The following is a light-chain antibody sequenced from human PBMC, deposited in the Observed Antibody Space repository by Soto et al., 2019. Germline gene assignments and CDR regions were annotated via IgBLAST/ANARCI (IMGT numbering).Light chain of an antibody. CDR3: QQYSNWPPVIT. V-gene: IGKV3D-20*02. Sequence: ELVLTQSPATLALSPGERATLSCSASQRVSSSSLAWYQHKPCQSPRLLIFGVSSRATDIPDRFSGSGSGTHFAHTIDRLEPEDFAVYYCQQYSNWPPVITFGQGTRLVSK. CDR2: GVS. J-gene: IGKJ5*01. CDR1: QRVSSSS.